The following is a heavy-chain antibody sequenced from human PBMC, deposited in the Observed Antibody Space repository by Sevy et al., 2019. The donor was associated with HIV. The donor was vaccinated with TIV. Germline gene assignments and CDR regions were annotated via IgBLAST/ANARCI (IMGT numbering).Heavy chain of an antibody. CDR3: ATEPAAPVDTAMVTS. CDR2: LSSSGSTI. Sequence: AGSLRLTCAASGFTFSDYYMSWIRLAPGKGLEWVSYLSSSGSTIDYADSVKGRFTISRDNAKNSLNLQMNSLRAEDTAVYYCATEPAAPVDTAMVTSWGQGTLVTVSS. CDR1: GFTFSDYY. J-gene: IGHJ4*02. V-gene: IGHV3-11*01. D-gene: IGHD5-18*01.